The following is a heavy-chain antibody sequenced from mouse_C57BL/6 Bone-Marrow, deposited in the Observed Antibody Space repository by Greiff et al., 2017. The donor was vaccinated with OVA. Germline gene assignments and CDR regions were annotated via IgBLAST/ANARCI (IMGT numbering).Heavy chain of an antibody. CDR2: IDPSDSYT. CDR1: GYTFTSYW. D-gene: IGHD1-1*01. V-gene: IGHV1-50*01. CDR3: ARNYYGSSRYWYFDV. J-gene: IGHJ1*03. Sequence: QVQLKQPGAELVKPGASVKLSCKASGYTFTSYWMQWVKQRPGQGLEWIGEIDPSDSYTNYNQKFKGKATLTVATSSSTAYMQLSSLTSEDSAVYYCARNYYGSSRYWYFDVWGTGTTVTVSS.